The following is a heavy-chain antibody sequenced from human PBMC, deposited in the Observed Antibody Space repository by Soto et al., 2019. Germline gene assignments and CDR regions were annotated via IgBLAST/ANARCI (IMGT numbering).Heavy chain of an antibody. D-gene: IGHD2-15*01. CDR3: ARDLRRLRGTLTHSDY. J-gene: IGHJ4*02. V-gene: IGHV1-2*02. CDR1: EYTFTGYY. Sequence: ASVKVSCKASEYTFTGYYMHWVRQAPGQGLEWMGWINPNSGGTNYAQKFQGRVTMTRDTSISTAYMELSRLRSDDTAVYYCARDLRRLRGTLTHSDYWGQGTLVTVSS. CDR2: INPNSGGT.